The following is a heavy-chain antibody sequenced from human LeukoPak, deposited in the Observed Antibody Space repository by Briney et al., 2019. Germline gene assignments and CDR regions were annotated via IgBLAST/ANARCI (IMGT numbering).Heavy chain of an antibody. CDR3: ARGTMQYDSNGYYYVVRPYFDY. D-gene: IGHD3-22*01. CDR1: GGSISSYY. V-gene: IGHV4-59*12. CDR2: IYYSGST. Sequence: SETLSLTCTVSGGSISSYYWSWIRQPPGKGLEWIGYIYYSGSTNYNPSLKSRVTISVDTSKNQFSLKLSSVTAADTAVYYCARGTMQYDSNGYYYVVRPYFDYWGQGTLVTVSS. J-gene: IGHJ4*02.